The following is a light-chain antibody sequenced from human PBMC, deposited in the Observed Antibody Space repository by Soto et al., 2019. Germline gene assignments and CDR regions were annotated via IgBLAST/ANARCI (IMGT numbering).Light chain of an antibody. Sequence: DIQMTQSPASLSASVGDRVTLTCRASQSIGSYLNWYQHKPGKAPKLKIYGESNLQSGVPSRFSGSGPGTDFTLTISSLQPENFATYYCQPSDSTPPTFGQGTRLEIK. CDR3: QPSDSTPPT. CDR2: GES. J-gene: IGKJ5*01. CDR1: QSIGSY. V-gene: IGKV1-39*01.